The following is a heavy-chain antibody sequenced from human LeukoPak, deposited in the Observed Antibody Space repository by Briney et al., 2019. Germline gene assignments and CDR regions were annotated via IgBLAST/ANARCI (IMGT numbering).Heavy chain of an antibody. V-gene: IGHV3-53*04. Sequence: PGGSLRLSCAASGFTFNRNAISWVRQAPGKGLEWVSVLYNDGTTYYADSVKGRFTISRHNSKNTLYLQMNSLRSEDTAMYYCARAQDAFDIWGQGTMVTVSS. J-gene: IGHJ3*02. CDR1: GFTFNRNA. CDR2: LYNDGTT. CDR3: ARAQDAFDI.